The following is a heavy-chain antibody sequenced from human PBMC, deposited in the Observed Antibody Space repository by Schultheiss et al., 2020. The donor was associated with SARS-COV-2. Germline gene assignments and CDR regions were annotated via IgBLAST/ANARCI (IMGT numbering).Heavy chain of an antibody. CDR3: AKGVQLWSYGMDV. CDR2: IYSGGST. J-gene: IGHJ6*02. D-gene: IGHD5-18*01. CDR1: GFTFSSYA. V-gene: IGHV3-23*03. Sequence: GGSLRLSCAASGFTFSSYAMSWVRQAPGKGLEWVAVIYSGGSTGYADSVKGRFTISRDNSKNTLYLQMNSLRAEDTAVYYCAKGVQLWSYGMDVWGQGTTVTVSS.